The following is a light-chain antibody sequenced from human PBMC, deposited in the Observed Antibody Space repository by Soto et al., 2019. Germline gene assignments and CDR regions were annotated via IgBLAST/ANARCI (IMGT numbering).Light chain of an antibody. Sequence: EIVLTQSPGTLSLSPGERATLSCRASQSVSSSYLAWYQQKPGQAPRLLIYGASSRATGIPDRFSGSGSGTEFPLTISRLEPEDFAVYYCQQYGSSPFTFGPGTKVDIE. V-gene: IGKV3-20*01. CDR3: QQYGSSPFT. J-gene: IGKJ3*01. CDR1: QSVSSSY. CDR2: GAS.